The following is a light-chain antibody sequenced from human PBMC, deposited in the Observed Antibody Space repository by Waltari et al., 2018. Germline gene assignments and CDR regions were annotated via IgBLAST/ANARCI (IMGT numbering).Light chain of an antibody. CDR1: QSISSSS. J-gene: IGKJ5*01. CDR3: QQYGSSLST. V-gene: IGKV3-20*01. Sequence: EIVLTQSPGTLSLSPGERATLSCRASQSISSSSLAWYQQKPGQAPRLLIYGASSRATGIPDRFSGSGSGTDFTLTISRLEPEDFAVYYCQQYGSSLSTFGQGTRLEIK. CDR2: GAS.